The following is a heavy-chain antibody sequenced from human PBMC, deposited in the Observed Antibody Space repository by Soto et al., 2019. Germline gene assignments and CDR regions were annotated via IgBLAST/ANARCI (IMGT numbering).Heavy chain of an antibody. V-gene: IGHV3-33*01. CDR2: IWYDGSNK. CDR3: ARSRGRMTHFDY. Sequence: QVQLVESGGGVVQPGRSLRLSCAASGFTFSSYGMHWVRQAPGKGLEWVAVIWYDGSNKYYADSVKGRFTISRDNSKNTLYLQMNRLRAEDTAVYYCARSRGRMTHFDYWGQGTLVTVSS. J-gene: IGHJ4*02. D-gene: IGHD2-15*01. CDR1: GFTFSSYG.